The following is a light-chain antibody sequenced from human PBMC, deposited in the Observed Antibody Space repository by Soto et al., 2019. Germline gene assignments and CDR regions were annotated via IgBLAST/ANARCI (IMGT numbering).Light chain of an antibody. Sequence: DIQLTQSPSSLSASVGDRVSITCRTSQTISTFLNWYHHRPGQAPKLLIYSISNLQSGVPSRFSGGGAGTEFTLTISSLQPEDFGSYSCQQTYNLPLTFGGGTRVQIK. V-gene: IGKV1-39*01. CDR3: QQTYNLPLT. CDR1: QTISTF. J-gene: IGKJ4*01. CDR2: SIS.